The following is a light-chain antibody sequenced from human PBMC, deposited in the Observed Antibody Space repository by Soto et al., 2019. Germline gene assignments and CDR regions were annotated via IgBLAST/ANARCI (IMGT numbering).Light chain of an antibody. CDR1: QTISNY. Sequence: DIQMTQSPSSLSASVGDRVTITCRASQTISNYLNWYQKKPGQAPKLLIYAASTLQRGVPSRFSGSGSGTDFTLTIGSLQPEDSATYYCQQSYSPPPITFGQGTRLEI. J-gene: IGKJ5*01. CDR2: AAS. CDR3: QQSYSPPPIT. V-gene: IGKV1-39*01.